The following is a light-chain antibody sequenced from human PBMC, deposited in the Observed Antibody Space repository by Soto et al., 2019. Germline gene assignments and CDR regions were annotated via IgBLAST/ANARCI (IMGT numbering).Light chain of an antibody. CDR2: AAS. Sequence: EIVLTQSPATLSLSPGERATLSCRASQSVSSHLAWYQQKPGQAPRLLIYAASIRSTGIPARFSGSGSGTAFALTIGSLARDDFAVYYCQQRSKLLTLGGGTNVEI. CDR3: QQRSKLLT. V-gene: IGKV3-11*01. CDR1: QSVSSH. J-gene: IGKJ4*01.